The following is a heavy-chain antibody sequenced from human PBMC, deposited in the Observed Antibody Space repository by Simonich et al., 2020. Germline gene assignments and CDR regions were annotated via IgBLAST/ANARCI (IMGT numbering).Heavy chain of an antibody. CDR1: GFTFSSYE. Sequence: EVQLVESGGGLVQPGGSLRLSVAASGFTFSSYEMNWVRQDPGKGLECVSYISSSGSTIYYEYYVKGRFTISRDNAKNSLYLQMNSLRAEDTAVYYCASDGAYDTVVTGAYWGQGTLVTVSS. CDR2: ISSSGSTI. CDR3: ASDGAYDTVVTGAY. V-gene: IGHV3-48*03. D-gene: IGHD3-9*01. J-gene: IGHJ4*02.